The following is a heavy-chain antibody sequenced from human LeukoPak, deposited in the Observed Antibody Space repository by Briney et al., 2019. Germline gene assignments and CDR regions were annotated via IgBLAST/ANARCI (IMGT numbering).Heavy chain of an antibody. CDR1: GFTFSSYD. CDR3: ARGPTSYYYDSSGSDAFDI. J-gene: IGHJ3*02. CDR2: IGTAGDT. V-gene: IGHV3-13*01. D-gene: IGHD3-22*01. Sequence: GGSLRLSCAASGFTFSSYDMHWVRQATGKGLEWVSAIGTAGDTYYPGSVKGRFTISRENAKNSLYLQMNSLRAGDTAVYYCARGPTSYYYDSSGSDAFDIWGQGTMVTVSS.